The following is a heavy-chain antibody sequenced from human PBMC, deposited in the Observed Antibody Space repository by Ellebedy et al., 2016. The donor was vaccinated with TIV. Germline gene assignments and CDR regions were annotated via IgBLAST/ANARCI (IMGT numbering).Heavy chain of an antibody. D-gene: IGHD3-10*01. CDR2: ISYDGSNK. J-gene: IGHJ4*02. Sequence: GGSLRLXXAASGFTFSSYAMHWVRQAPAKGLEWVAVISYDGSNKYYADSVKGRFTISRDNSKNTLYLQMNSLRAEDTAVYYCARSSWRFGELSRGPFDYWGQGTLVTVSS. CDR1: GFTFSSYA. V-gene: IGHV3-30*04. CDR3: ARSSWRFGELSRGPFDY.